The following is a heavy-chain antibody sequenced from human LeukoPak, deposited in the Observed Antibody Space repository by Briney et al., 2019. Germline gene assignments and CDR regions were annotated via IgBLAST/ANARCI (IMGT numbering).Heavy chain of an antibody. D-gene: IGHD1-1*01. CDR3: ARSPQGTGSPADY. J-gene: IGHJ4*02. CDR1: GFTFSSYS. V-gene: IGHV3-21*01. CDR2: ISSSSKYI. Sequence: GGSLRLSCAASGFTFSSYSMNWVRQAPGKGLDWVSSISSSSKYIYYADSVKGRFTISRDNAKNSLYLQVNSLTVEDTAVYYCARSPQGTGSPADYWGQGTLVTVSS.